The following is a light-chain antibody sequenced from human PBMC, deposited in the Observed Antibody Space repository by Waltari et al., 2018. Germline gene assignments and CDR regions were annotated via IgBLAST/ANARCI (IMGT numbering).Light chain of an antibody. Sequence: SYVLTQPPSVSVAPGKTARITCGGNNIGTKSDHWYQLTPGQDPILVISYDSDRPSGIPERFSGSNSGNTATLTISRVEAADEADYYCKVWDANNDPGVFGTETEVTVL. CDR1: NIGTKS. CDR2: YDS. J-gene: IGLJ1*01. CDR3: KVWDANNDPGV. V-gene: IGLV3-21*04.